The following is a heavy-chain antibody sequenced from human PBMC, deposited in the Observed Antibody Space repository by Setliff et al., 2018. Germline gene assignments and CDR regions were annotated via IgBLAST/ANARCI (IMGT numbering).Heavy chain of an antibody. CDR3: ARIRRDIVVVVGATPDYYDYMDV. CDR2: IDPSDSYT. J-gene: IGHJ6*03. V-gene: IGHV5-10-1*01. CDR1: GYSFTSYW. D-gene: IGHD2-15*01. Sequence: PGESLKISCKGSGYSFTSYWISWVRQMPGKGPEWMGRIDPSDSYTNYSPSFQGHVTISGDKSISTAYLQWSSLKASDTAMYYCARIRRDIVVVVGATPDYYDYMDVWGKGTTVTVSS.